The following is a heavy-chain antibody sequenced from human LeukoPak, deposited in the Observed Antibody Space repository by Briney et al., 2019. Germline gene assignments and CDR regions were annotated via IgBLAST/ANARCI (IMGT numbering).Heavy chain of an antibody. CDR1: GYTFTTYN. CDR3: ASPTVTTEGGFDY. J-gene: IGHJ4*02. D-gene: IGHD4-17*01. Sequence: ASVKVSCKASGYTFTTYNINWVRQAPGQGLEWMGWISGYNGNTNYAQKFQGRVTITADKSTSTAYMELSSLRSEDTAVYYCASPTVTTEGGFDYWGQGTLVTVSS. V-gene: IGHV1-18*01. CDR2: ISGYNGNT.